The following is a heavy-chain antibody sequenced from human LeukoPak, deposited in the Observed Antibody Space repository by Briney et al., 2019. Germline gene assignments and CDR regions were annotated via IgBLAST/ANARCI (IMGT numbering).Heavy chain of an antibody. CDR3: ARPISGGLAVTADWFHP. CDR2: INANSGTT. CDR1: GFAFSVYA. V-gene: IGHV3-23*01. J-gene: IGHJ5*01. Sequence: GGSLRLSCAASGFAFSVYAMSWLRQPPGKGLEWVSTINANSGTTSYAASVRGRFSISRDNSKNTLYLQLNTLRADDTATYYCARPISGGLAVTADWFHPWGQGTLVVVSS. D-gene: IGHD6-19*01.